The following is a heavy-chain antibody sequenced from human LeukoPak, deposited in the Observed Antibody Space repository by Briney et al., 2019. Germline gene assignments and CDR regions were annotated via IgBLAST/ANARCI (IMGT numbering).Heavy chain of an antibody. V-gene: IGHV4-30-4*08. CDR2: IYYSGST. Sequence: SETLSLTCTVSGGSISSGDYYWSWIRQPPGKGLEWIGYIYYSGSTYYNPSLKSRVTISVDTSKNQFSLKLSSVTAADTAVYYCARESDIVVVPAARTPWGQGTLVTVSS. D-gene: IGHD2-2*01. CDR1: GGSISSGDYY. CDR3: ARESDIVVVPAARTP. J-gene: IGHJ5*02.